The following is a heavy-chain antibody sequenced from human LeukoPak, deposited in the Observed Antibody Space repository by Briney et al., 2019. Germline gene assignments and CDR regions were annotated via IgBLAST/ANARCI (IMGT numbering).Heavy chain of an antibody. V-gene: IGHV1-8*03. CDR2: MNPNSGNT. CDR3: ARGYCSGGSCYDNWFDP. Sequence: VASVKVSCKASGYTFTSYDINWVRQATGQGLEWMGWMNPNSGNTGYAQKFQGRVTITRNTSISTAYMELSSLRSGDTAVYYCARGYCSGGSCYDNWFDPWGQGTLVTVSS. D-gene: IGHD2-15*01. J-gene: IGHJ5*02. CDR1: GYTFTSYD.